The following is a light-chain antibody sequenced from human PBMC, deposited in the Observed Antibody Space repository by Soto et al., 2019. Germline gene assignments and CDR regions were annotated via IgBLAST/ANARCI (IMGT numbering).Light chain of an antibody. V-gene: IGLV1-40*01. Sequence: QSVLTQPPSVSGAPGQRVTLSCTGSSSDIGAGYDVHWYQQLPGKAPTLLIYGNTKRPSGVPDRFSGSRSGTSASLAITGLQAEDEADYYCQSYDSSLRHYVFGTGTKLTVL. CDR1: SSDIGAGYD. CDR3: QSYDSSLRHYV. CDR2: GNT. J-gene: IGLJ1*01.